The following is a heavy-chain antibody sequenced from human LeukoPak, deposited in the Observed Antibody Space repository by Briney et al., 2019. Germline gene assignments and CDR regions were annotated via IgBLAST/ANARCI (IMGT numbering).Heavy chain of an antibody. D-gene: IGHD2-15*01. CDR3: ARDPGYCSGGSCASGMDV. Sequence: GGSLRLSCAASGFTFSSYAMSWVRQAPGKGLEWVSAISGSGGSTYYADSVKGRFTISRDNSKNTLYLQMNSLRAEDTAVYYCARDPGYCSGGSCASGMDVWGQGTTVTVSS. J-gene: IGHJ6*02. CDR1: GFTFSSYA. CDR2: ISGSGGST. V-gene: IGHV3-23*01.